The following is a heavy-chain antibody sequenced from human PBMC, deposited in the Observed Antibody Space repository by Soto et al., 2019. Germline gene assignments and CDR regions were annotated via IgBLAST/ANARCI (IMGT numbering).Heavy chain of an antibody. CDR3: ASHSGSYYPFDY. Sequence: QVQLVQSGAEVKKPGSSVKVSCKASGGTFSSYTISWVRQAPGQGLEWMGRIIPILGIANYAQKFQGRVTITADKSTSTAYMELSSLRSEDTAVYYCASHSGSYYPFDYWGQGTLVTVSS. CDR2: IIPILGIA. D-gene: IGHD1-26*01. J-gene: IGHJ4*02. V-gene: IGHV1-69*02. CDR1: GGTFSSYT.